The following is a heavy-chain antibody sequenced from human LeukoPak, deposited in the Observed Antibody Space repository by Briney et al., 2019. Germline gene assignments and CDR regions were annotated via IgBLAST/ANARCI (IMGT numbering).Heavy chain of an antibody. CDR2: ITFSGRTI. D-gene: IGHD6-25*01. CDR3: ARLGSGWPNWFDP. V-gene: IGHV3-11*01. Sequence: GGSLRLSCAASGFSFSDYHMIWIRRPPGKGLEWVSYITFSGRTIHYADSVKGRFTISRDNARSSLYLQMNSLRAEDTAVYYCARLGSGWPNWFDPWGQGTLVTVSS. J-gene: IGHJ5*02. CDR1: GFSFSDYH.